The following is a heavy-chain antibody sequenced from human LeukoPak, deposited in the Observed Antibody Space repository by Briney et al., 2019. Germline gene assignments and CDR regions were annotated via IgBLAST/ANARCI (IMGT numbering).Heavy chain of an antibody. J-gene: IGHJ5*02. CDR3: ARKKPLGYCSSTSCYTQVNWFDP. Sequence: SETLSLTCAVYGGSFSGYYWSWIRQPPGKGLEWIGEINHSRSTNYNPSLKSRVTISVDTSKNQFSLKLSSVTAADTAVYYCARKKPLGYCSSTSCYTQVNWFDPWGQGTLVTVSS. D-gene: IGHD2-2*02. CDR2: INHSRST. CDR1: GGSFSGYY. V-gene: IGHV4-34*01.